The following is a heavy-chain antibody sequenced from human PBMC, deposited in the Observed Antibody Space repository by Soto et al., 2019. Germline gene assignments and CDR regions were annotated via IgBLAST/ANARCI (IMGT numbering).Heavy chain of an antibody. J-gene: IGHJ5*02. CDR3: ARVRCSGGSCYYNWFDP. Sequence: SETLSLTCTVSCGSISSYYWSWIRQPAGKGLEWIGRIYTSGSTNYNPSLKSRVTMSVDTSKNQFSLKLSSVTAADTAVYYCARVRCSGGSCYYNWFDPWGQGTLVTAPQ. D-gene: IGHD2-15*01. V-gene: IGHV4-4*07. CDR2: IYTSGST. CDR1: CGSISSYY.